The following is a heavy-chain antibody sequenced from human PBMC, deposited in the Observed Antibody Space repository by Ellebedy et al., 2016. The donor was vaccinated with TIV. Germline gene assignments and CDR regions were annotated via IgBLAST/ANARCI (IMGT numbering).Heavy chain of an antibody. Sequence: GESLKISXKGSGFTFTDYWIGWVRQMPGKGLEWLGIIRSANSETVYSPSFHGQVTISADKSIATAYLQWSSLKASDSAMYYCARRWIRAGALVADLWGQGTLVTVSS. D-gene: IGHD2-15*01. CDR2: IRSANSET. V-gene: IGHV5-51*01. J-gene: IGHJ5*02. CDR1: GFTFTDYW. CDR3: ARRWIRAGALVADL.